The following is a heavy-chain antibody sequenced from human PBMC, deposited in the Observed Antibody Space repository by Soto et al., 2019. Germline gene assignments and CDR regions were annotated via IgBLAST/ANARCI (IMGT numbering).Heavy chain of an antibody. V-gene: IGHV4-39*01. D-gene: IGHD3-3*01. CDR1: GGSISSSGYY. Sequence: SVTQRLTCTVSGGSISSSGYYWSWIRQPPGKGLELIGSIYYSGSTYYNPSLKSRVTISVDTSKNQFSLKLSSVTAADTAVYYCARLHYDFWSGYSNYYYYMDVWGKGTTVTVSS. CDR3: ARLHYDFWSGYSNYYYYMDV. J-gene: IGHJ6*03. CDR2: IYYSGST.